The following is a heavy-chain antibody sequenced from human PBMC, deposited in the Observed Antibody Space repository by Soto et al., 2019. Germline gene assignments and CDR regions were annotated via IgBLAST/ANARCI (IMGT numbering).Heavy chain of an antibody. D-gene: IGHD6-19*01. V-gene: IGHV4-30-2*01. CDR3: ARVAVSGWYDA. CDR1: GWYIVSGGYS. CDR2: AYPLGST. Sequence: TLSLTCAVSGWYIVSGGYSWSWILQPPGKGLEWIGTAYPLGSTYYDPSLKSRVTISLDLSKNQFSLNLNSVTAADTAVYYCARVAVSGWYDAWGQGTLVTVSS. J-gene: IGHJ5*02.